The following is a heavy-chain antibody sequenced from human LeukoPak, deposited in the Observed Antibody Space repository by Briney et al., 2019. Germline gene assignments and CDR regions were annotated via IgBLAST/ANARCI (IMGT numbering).Heavy chain of an antibody. D-gene: IGHD6-19*01. CDR1: GGSISGYY. CDR3: ARHGSGWSFDY. Sequence: PSETLSLTCTVSGGSISGYYWSWIWQPPGKGLEWIGYISYSGSTNYNPSLKSRVSISVDTSKNQFSLNLNSVTAADTAVFYCARHGSGWSFDYWGQGTLVIVSS. J-gene: IGHJ4*02. V-gene: IGHV4-59*08. CDR2: ISYSGST.